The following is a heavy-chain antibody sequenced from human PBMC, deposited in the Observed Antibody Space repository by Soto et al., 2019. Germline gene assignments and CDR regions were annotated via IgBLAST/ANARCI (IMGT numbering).Heavy chain of an antibody. V-gene: IGHV4-34*01. CDR2: INHRGST. D-gene: IGHD6-19*01. Sequence: SETLSLTCSVSGGSISSYYWSWIRQTPGKGLEWIGEINHRGSTSYNPSLKSRVTISVDTSKNQFSLKVRSVTAADTAVYYCARGDITGWYFDYWGQGTPVTVSS. J-gene: IGHJ4*02. CDR3: ARGDITGWYFDY. CDR1: GGSISSYY.